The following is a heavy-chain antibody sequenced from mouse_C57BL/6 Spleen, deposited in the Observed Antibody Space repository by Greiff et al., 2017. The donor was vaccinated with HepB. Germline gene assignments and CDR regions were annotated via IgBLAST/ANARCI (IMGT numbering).Heavy chain of an antibody. V-gene: IGHV1-59*01. Sequence: QVQLQQPGAELVRPGTSVKLSCKASGYTFTSYWMHWVKQRPGQGLEWIGVIDPSDSYTNYNQKFKGKATLTVDTSSSTAYMQLSSLTSEDSAVYYCARPIHWGQGTTLTVSS. CDR1: GYTFTSYW. CDR3: ARPIH. J-gene: IGHJ2*01. CDR2: IDPSDSYT.